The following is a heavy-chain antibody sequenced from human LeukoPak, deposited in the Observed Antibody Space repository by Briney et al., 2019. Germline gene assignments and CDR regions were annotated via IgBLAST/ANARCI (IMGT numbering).Heavy chain of an antibody. V-gene: IGHV1-18*04. Sequence: GASVKVSCKASGYTFTGYYMHWVRQAPGQGLEWMGWISAYNGNTNYAQKVQGRVTMTTDTSTNTAYMELRSLRSDDTAVYYCARDREVAEGAFDIWGQGTMVTVSS. CDR3: ARDREVAEGAFDI. CDR2: ISAYNGNT. D-gene: IGHD3-10*01. J-gene: IGHJ3*02. CDR1: GYTFTGYY.